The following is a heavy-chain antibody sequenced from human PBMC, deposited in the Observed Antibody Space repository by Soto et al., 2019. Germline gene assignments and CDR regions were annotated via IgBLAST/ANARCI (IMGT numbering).Heavy chain of an antibody. CDR1: GGSVSSTTYY. CDR3: ARGTPLIAARLTYYYYYMDV. D-gene: IGHD6-6*01. Sequence: PSETLSLTCTVSGGSVSSTTYYWAWIRQPPGRGLEWIGSIHYSRGTYYNPSPKSRVAISVDTSKNQFSLKLSSVTAADTAVYYCARGTPLIAARLTYYYYYMDVWGKGTTVTVSS. CDR2: IHYSRGT. J-gene: IGHJ6*03. V-gene: IGHV4-39*01.